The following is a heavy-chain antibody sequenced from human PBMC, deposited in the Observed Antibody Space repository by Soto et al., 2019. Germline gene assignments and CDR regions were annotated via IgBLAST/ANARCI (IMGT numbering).Heavy chain of an antibody. V-gene: IGHV1-69*13. D-gene: IGHD1-26*01. CDR2: IIPIFGTA. J-gene: IGHJ6*02. CDR3: ARYYSGSRHEYYYYYGMDV. CDR1: GGTFSSYA. Sequence: SVKVSCKASGGTFSSYAISWVRQAPGQGLEWMGGIIPIFGTANYAQKFQGRVTITADESTSTAYMELSSLRSEDTAVYYCARYYSGSRHEYYYYYGMDVWGQGTTVTVSS.